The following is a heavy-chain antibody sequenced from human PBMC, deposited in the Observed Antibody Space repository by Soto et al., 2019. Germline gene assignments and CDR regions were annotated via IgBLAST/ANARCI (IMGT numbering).Heavy chain of an antibody. J-gene: IGHJ4*02. Sequence: LRLSYANSGFTFASFTVNLVRQATGKGLEWVSSISSSSSYIYYANSMTGRFTISRDNAKNTLYLQLSSLRVEDTSVYYCARSLEAVSSGYYGPTENSAPTYWGPGTLLTVPS. D-gene: IGHD3-22*01. CDR2: ISSSSSYI. CDR3: ARSLEAVSSGYYGPTENSAPTY. V-gene: IGHV3-21*01. CDR1: GFTFASFT.